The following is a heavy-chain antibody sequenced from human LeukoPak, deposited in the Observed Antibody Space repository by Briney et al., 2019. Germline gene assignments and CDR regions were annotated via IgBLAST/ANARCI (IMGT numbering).Heavy chain of an antibody. Sequence: SETLSLTCAVYGGSFSGYYWSWIRQPPGKGLEWIGEINHSGSTNYNPSLKSRVTIPVDTSKNQFSLKLSSVTAADTAVYYCARQGAFFTVTRFYWFGPWGQGTLVTVSS. D-gene: IGHD4-11*01. CDR1: GGSFSGYY. CDR3: ARQGAFFTVTRFYWFGP. V-gene: IGHV4-34*01. J-gene: IGHJ5*02. CDR2: INHSGST.